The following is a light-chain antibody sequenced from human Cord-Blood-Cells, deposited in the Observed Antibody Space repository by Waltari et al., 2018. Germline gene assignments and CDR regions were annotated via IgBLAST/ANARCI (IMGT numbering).Light chain of an antibody. CDR3: QPRSNWPIN. V-gene: IGKV3-11*01. J-gene: IGKJ5*01. CDR1: QSVSSY. Sequence: ILLTQSPATLSLSPGDRATLPCRASQSVSSYLAWYQQKPGQAPRLLIYDASNRATGIPARFSGSGYGTDFTLTISSLEPEDFAVYYCQPRSNWPINFGQGTRLEIK. CDR2: DAS.